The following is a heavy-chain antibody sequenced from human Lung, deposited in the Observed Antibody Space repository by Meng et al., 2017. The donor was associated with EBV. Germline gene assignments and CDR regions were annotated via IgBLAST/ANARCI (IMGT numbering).Heavy chain of an antibody. CDR2: INHGGST. V-gene: IGHV4-34*09. CDR3: ARGVSDTAMVPYYFDY. J-gene: IGHJ4*02. CDR1: GGSFSTYY. Sequence: VQLGASGPGLVKPSQTLSLTCTVYGGSFSTYYGSWLRQSPGKGLAWIGEINHGGSTNYNPSLKSRVTISVDKSKNQFSLKLSSVSAADTAVYYCARGVSDTAMVPYYFDYWGQGTLVTVSS. D-gene: IGHD5-18*01.